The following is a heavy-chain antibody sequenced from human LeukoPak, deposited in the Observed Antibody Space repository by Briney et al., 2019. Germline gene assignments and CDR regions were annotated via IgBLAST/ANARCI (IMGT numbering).Heavy chain of an antibody. Sequence: GGSLRLSCAASGFTFDDYAMHWVRQAPGKGLEWVAGISWNSGSIGYADSVKGRFTISRDNAKNSLYLQLNTLRAENMPLNNCAKGHSSHAFDISDPKTLGTASS. V-gene: IGHV3-9*03. CDR3: AKGHSSHAFDI. J-gene: IGHJ3*02. D-gene: IGHD3-22*01. CDR1: GFTFDDYA. CDR2: ISWNSGSI.